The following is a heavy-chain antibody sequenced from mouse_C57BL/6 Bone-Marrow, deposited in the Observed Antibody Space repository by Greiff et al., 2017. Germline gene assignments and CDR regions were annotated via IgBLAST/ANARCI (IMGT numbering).Heavy chain of an antibody. Sequence: VMLVESGAELMKPGASVKLSCKATGYTFTGSWIEWVKQRPGHGLEWIGEILPGSGSTNYNEKFKVKATFTADTSATTAYMQLSSLTPEDSAIYYCASHASYGSNPYYYAMDYWVQGTSVTGSS. V-gene: IGHV1-9*01. D-gene: IGHD1-1*01. CDR1: GYTFTGSW. J-gene: IGHJ4*01. CDR3: ASHASYGSNPYYYAMDY. CDR2: ILPGSGST.